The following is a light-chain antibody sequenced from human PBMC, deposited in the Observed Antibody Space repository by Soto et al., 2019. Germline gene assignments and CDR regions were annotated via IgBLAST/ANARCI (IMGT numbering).Light chain of an antibody. J-gene: IGKJ4*01. Sequence: DIQMTQSPSSLSASVGDRVTIPCRASQNIGNFLNWYQQKPGQPPLLLIYAASILQSGVPSRFSGSGSGTVFTLTISSLQPEDFATYYCQQSYTPPGVTFGGGTKVDIK. CDR2: AAS. CDR1: QNIGNF. CDR3: QQSYTPPGVT. V-gene: IGKV1-39*01.